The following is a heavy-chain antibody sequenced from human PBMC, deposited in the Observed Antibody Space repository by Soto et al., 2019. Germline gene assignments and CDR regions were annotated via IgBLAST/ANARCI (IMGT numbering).Heavy chain of an antibody. CDR2: IYHSGST. V-gene: IGHV4-4*02. Sequence: PSETLSLTCTVSGGSVSNSNWWTWIRQPPGKGLEWIGEIYHSGSTNHSPSLKSRVTISVDKSKNQFSLKMTSVTAADTAVYYCARGDMVVVPATMLRYYYGMDVWGQGTTVTVS. CDR1: GGSVSNSNW. D-gene: IGHD2-2*01. CDR3: ARGDMVVVPATMLRYYYGMDV. J-gene: IGHJ6*02.